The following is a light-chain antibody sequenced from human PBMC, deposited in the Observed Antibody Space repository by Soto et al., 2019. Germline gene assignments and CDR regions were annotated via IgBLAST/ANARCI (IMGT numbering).Light chain of an antibody. J-gene: IGKJ1*01. V-gene: IGKV3-20*01. CDR3: HLYDPSRRT. CDR1: QSVSSSY. CDR2: GAS. Sequence: EIVLTQSPGTLSLSPGERATLSCRASQSVSSSYLTWYQQKPGQAPRLLIYGASSRARGIPDRFSGSRSGTDFTLTINRLEPEDFAVYYCHLYDPSRRTFGQGTKVEMK.